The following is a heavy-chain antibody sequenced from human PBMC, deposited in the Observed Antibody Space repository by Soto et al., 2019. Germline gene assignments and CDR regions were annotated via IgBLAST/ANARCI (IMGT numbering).Heavy chain of an antibody. CDR1: GFTFATYG. CDR2: IWHDGSSE. CDR3: ARDVSPFGCTGVGCSTFDY. D-gene: IGHD2-2*02. Sequence: PGGSLRLSCAASGFTFATYGMHWVRQAPGKGLEWVAAIWHDGSSEFYANSVKGRFTISKDIPNNLLYLQLNSLRAEDAAVYFCARDVSPFGCTGVGCSTFDYWGQGTPVTVSS. J-gene: IGHJ4*02. V-gene: IGHV3-33*01.